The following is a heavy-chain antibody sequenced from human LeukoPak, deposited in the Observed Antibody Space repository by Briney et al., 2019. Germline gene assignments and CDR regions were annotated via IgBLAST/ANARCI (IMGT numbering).Heavy chain of an antibody. D-gene: IGHD6-13*01. CDR3: ARTGIADYYGMDV. V-gene: IGHV3-64*01. CDR2: ISSNGGST. Sequence: GGSLRLPCEASGFTFSSYAMHWVRQAPGKGLEYVSAISSNGGSTYYANSVKGRFTISRDNSKNTLYLQMGSLRAEDMAVYYCARTGIADYYGMDVWGQGTTVTVSS. J-gene: IGHJ6*02. CDR1: GFTFSSYA.